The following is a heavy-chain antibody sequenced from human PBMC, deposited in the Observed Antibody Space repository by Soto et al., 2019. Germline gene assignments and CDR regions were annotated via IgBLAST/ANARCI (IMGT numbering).Heavy chain of an antibody. V-gene: IGHV3-30*18. J-gene: IGHJ4*02. Sequence: QVQLVESGGGVVQPGRSLRLSCAASGFTFSSYGMHWVRQAPGKGLEWVAIISYDGSDKYYADYVKGRCTISRDSSKNTVYLEVNSLTTEDTAVYFCAKDNPAVDSWGQGTLVTVSS. CDR1: GFTFSSYG. CDR2: ISYDGSDK. CDR3: AKDNPAVDS.